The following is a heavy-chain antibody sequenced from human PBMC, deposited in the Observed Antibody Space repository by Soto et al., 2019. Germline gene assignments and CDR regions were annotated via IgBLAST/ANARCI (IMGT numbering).Heavy chain of an antibody. Sequence: EVQLVESGGGLVKPGGSLRLSCAASGFTFSSYSMNWVRQAPGKGLEWVSSISSSSSYIYYADSVKGRFTISRDNAKNSLYLQMNRLRAEETAVYYLARSAGLAPGHNLFDPWGQGTLVTVSS. V-gene: IGHV3-21*01. CDR3: ARSAGLAPGHNLFDP. D-gene: IGHD6-19*01. CDR2: ISSSSSYI. CDR1: GFTFSSYS. J-gene: IGHJ5*02.